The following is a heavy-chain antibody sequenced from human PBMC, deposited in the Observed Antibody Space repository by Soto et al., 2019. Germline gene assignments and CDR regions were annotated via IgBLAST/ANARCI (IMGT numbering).Heavy chain of an antibody. CDR2: INHSGST. J-gene: IGHJ4*02. Sequence: PSETLSLTCAVYGGSFSGYYWSWIRQPPGKGLEWSGEINHSGSTNYNPSLKSRVTISVDTSKNQFSLKLSSVTAADTAVYYCARGLRRGYYSVLGYWGQGTLVTVSS. CDR1: GGSFSGYY. CDR3: ARGLRRGYYSVLGY. V-gene: IGHV4-34*01. D-gene: IGHD3-3*01.